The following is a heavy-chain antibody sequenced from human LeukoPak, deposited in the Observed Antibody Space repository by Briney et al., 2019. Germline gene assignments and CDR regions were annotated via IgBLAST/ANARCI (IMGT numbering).Heavy chain of an antibody. V-gene: IGHV3-48*03. J-gene: IGHJ3*02. CDR2: ISSSGSTI. CDR3: ARETLLAAARAFDI. Sequence: GGSLRLSCAASGFTFSSYEMNWVRQAPGKGLEWVSYISSSGSTIYYADSVKGRFTISRDNAKNSLYLQMNSLRAEDTAVYYCARETLLAAARAFDIWGQGTMVTVSS. CDR1: GFTFSSYE. D-gene: IGHD6-13*01.